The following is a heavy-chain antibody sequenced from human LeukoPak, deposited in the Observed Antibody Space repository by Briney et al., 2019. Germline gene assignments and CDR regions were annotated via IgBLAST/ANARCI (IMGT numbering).Heavy chain of an antibody. D-gene: IGHD6-13*01. Sequence: GGSLRLSCAASGLTVSSNHMAWVRQAPGKGLEWVSVIYTGGITYYAGSVQGRFTIYRDNSKNTVYLQMNSLRVEDTALYYCARDRAPAGGGLDFWGQGTQVTVSS. CDR3: ARDRAPAGGGLDF. V-gene: IGHV3-53*01. J-gene: IGHJ4*02. CDR2: IYTGGIT. CDR1: GLTVSSNH.